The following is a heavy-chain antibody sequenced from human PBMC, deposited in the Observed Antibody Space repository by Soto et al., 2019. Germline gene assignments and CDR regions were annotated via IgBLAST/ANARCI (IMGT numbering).Heavy chain of an antibody. J-gene: IGHJ6*02. CDR3: ARVYGDYELDF. CDR1: GFTFSSYS. CDR2: ISSSSSYI. Sequence: EVQLVESGGGLVKPGGSLRLSCAASGFTFSSYSMNWVRQAPGKGLEWVSSISSSSSYIYYADSVKGRFTISRDNAKNSSYLKTNSLRAEDTAVYYCARVYGDYELDFWGQGTTVTVSS. D-gene: IGHD4-17*01. V-gene: IGHV3-21*01.